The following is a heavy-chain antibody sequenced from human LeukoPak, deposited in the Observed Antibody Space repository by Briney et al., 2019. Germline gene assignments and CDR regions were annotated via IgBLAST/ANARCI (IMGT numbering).Heavy chain of an antibody. D-gene: IGHD2-8*02. V-gene: IGHV4-34*01. CDR1: GGSFCQYF. J-gene: IGHJ5*01. CDR2: IYHSGKT. CDR3: ARGGVLLVVGATMNNWFDS. Sequence: SETLSDTCVVPGGSFCQYFWYWMRQSPGKGLEWMGQIYHSGKTNYNPDLKSRLSLSVDTSKNQFSLKLTCLSAADTGVYYCARGGVLLVVGATMNNWFDSWGQGSLVTVSS.